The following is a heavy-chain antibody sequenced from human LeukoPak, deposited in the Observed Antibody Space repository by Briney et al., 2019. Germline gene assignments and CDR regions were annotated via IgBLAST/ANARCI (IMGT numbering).Heavy chain of an antibody. V-gene: IGHV4-34*01. D-gene: IGHD5-12*01. J-gene: IGHJ6*02. CDR1: GGSFSGYD. Sequence: SETLSLTCAVYGGSFSGYDWSWIRQPPGKGLEWIGEINHSGSTNYNPSLKSRVTISVDTSKNQFSLKLSSVTAADTAVYYCARDGYAYYGMDVWGQGTTVTVSS. CDR3: ARDGYAYYGMDV. CDR2: INHSGST.